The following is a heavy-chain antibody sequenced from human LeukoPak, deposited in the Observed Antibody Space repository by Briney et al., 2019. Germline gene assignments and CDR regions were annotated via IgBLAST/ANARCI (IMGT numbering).Heavy chain of an antibody. CDR3: AVNLPFDY. CDR1: EFTFSHYW. Sequence: GGSLRLSCVASEFTFSHYWMTWVRQAPGKGLEWLANINQDGSEKNYVDSVKGRFTISRDNAKNSLYLQMNNLRAEDTAVYYCAVNLPFDYWGQGTLVTVSS. V-gene: IGHV3-7*01. J-gene: IGHJ4*02. CDR2: INQDGSEK.